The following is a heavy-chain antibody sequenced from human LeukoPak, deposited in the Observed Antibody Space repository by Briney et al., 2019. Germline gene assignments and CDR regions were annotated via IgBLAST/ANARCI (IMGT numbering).Heavy chain of an antibody. J-gene: IGHJ4*02. CDR1: GGTFSSYA. CDR3: ARGLPTGYSHGWAFDY. D-gene: IGHD5-18*01. CDR2: IIPIFGTA. V-gene: IGHV1-69*13. Sequence: ASVKVSCKASGGTFSSYAISWVRQAPGQGLEWMGGIIPIFGTANYAQKFQGRVTITADESTSTAYMELSSLRSEDTAVYYCARGLPTGYSHGWAFDYWGQGTLVTVSS.